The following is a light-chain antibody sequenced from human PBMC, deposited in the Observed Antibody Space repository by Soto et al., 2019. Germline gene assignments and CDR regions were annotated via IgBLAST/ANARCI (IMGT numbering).Light chain of an antibody. J-gene: IGLJ1*01. CDR3: AAWDDNFSTYV. CDR1: ISTVGSNH. Sequence: SLPGLPASASGTPRQRFTIPCSGYISTVGSNHVYWYQKFPGMATKLLISKNNQRPSGVPDRFYGSKSGTSASLAISGLRSEDEADYYCAAWDDNFSTYVFGSGTKVTVL. V-gene: IGLV1-47*01. CDR2: KNN.